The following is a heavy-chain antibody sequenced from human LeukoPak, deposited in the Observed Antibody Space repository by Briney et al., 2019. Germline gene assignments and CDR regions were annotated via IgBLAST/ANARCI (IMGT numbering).Heavy chain of an antibody. CDR2: IYYSGSA. D-gene: IGHD1-26*01. V-gene: IGHV4-59*08. Sequence: SETLSLTCTVSGGSINSYYWSWIRQPPGKGLEWIGYIYYSGSANYNPSLKSRVTISVDTSKNQFSLKLSSVTAADTAVYYCARMSGRPYYFDYWGQGTLVTVSS. J-gene: IGHJ4*02. CDR1: GGSINSYY. CDR3: ARMSGRPYYFDY.